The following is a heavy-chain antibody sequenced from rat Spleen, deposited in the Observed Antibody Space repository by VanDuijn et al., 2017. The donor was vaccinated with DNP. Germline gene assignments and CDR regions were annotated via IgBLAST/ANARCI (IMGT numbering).Heavy chain of an antibody. D-gene: IGHD1-2*01. CDR3: ARGGSSYIGARWFAY. V-gene: IGHV3-3*01. CDR2: INSAGST. J-gene: IGHJ3*01. CDR1: VYSITSNS. Sequence: EVQLQASGPGLVKPSQSLSLTCSVTVYSITSNSWGWIRKFPGNKMEWIGYINSAGSTNYNPSLRSRISITRDTSKNQFFLQVNSVTTEDTATYYCARGGSSYIGARWFAYWGQGTLVTVSS.